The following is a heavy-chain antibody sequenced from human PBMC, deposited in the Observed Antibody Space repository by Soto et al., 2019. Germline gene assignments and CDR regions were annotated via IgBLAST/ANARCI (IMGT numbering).Heavy chain of an antibody. D-gene: IGHD6-19*01. CDR2: ISYDGSNK. CDR1: GFTFSSYG. J-gene: IGHJ6*03. V-gene: IGHV3-30*18. Sequence: GGSLRLSCAASGFTFSSYGMHWVRQAPGKGLEWVAVISYDGSNKYYADSVKGRFTISRGNSKNTLYLQMNSLRAEDTAVYYSAKDGAIAVAGMSYYYYYMDVWGKGTTVTVSS. CDR3: AKDGAIAVAGMSYYYYYMDV.